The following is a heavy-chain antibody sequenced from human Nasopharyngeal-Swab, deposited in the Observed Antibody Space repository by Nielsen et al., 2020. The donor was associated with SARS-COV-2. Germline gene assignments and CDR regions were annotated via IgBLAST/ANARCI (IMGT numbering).Heavy chain of an antibody. J-gene: IGHJ6*02. CDR1: DDSLRCGGFY. Sequence: SETLSLTCSVSDDSLRCGGFYWTWIRQPAGRGLEVIGRTSIRGTTNYSPPFKNRVTMSLDTSKKQFFLRLASVSAADTAIYYCARGRPGTYYTYYYGLDVWGQGTTVTVSS. V-gene: IGHV4-61*02. D-gene: IGHD1-26*01. CDR2: TSIRGTT. CDR3: ARGRPGTYYTYYYGLDV.